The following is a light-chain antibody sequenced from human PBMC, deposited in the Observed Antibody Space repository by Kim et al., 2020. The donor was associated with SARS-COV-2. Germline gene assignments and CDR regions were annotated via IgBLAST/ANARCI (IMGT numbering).Light chain of an antibody. CDR3: SSYAGGSTL. CDR1: SSGVGGYNC. J-gene: IGLJ2*01. CDR2: DVS. V-gene: IGLV2-14*03. Sequence: GHSITISCTGSSSGVGGYNCVSWYRRRPGKAPRLIIYDVSSGPSGVSNRFSGSKSGSTASLTISGLQPDDEAGYHCSSYAGGSTLFGGGTQLTVL.